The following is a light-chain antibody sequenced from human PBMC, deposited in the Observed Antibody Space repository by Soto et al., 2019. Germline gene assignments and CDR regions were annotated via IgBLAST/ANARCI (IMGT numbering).Light chain of an antibody. CDR1: QSVDNDY. CDR3: QQSTYSPLT. J-gene: IGKJ4*01. Sequence: EVVVTQSPGTLSLSPGERATLACRASQSVDNDYLACFQQKPGQAPRLRIYEASYRDTGVPDRFGGTGSGTDFRLTISRLEPEDFAVYYCQQSTYSPLTFGGGTRIEI. V-gene: IGKV3-20*01. CDR2: EAS.